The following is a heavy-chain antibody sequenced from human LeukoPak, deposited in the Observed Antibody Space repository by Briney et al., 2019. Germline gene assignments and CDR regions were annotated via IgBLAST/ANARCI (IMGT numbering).Heavy chain of an antibody. D-gene: IGHD3-3*01. V-gene: IGHV3-49*03. CDR3: TSADLGVIIWFDP. CDR2: IRSKAYGGAT. Sequence: GGSLRLSCTASGFTFGDYAMSWFRQAPGKGLEWVGFIRSKAYGGATEYAASVKGRFTISRDDSKSIAYLQMNSLKTEDTAVYYCTSADLGVIIWFDPWGQGTLVTVSS. J-gene: IGHJ5*02. CDR1: GFTFGDYA.